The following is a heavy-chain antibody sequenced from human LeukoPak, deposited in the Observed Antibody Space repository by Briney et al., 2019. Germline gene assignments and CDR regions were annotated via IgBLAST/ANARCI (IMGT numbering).Heavy chain of an antibody. CDR2: GTT. CDR1: GGSISSSGYY. Sequence: SETLSLTCTVSGGSISSSGYYWGWIRQPPGKGLEWIGSGTTYYNPSLKSRVTISVDTPKNQFSLKLSSVTAADTAVYYCARLRRTYYYDRWGQGTLVTVSS. J-gene: IGHJ4*02. V-gene: IGHV4-39*01. D-gene: IGHD3-22*01. CDR3: ARLRRTYYYDR.